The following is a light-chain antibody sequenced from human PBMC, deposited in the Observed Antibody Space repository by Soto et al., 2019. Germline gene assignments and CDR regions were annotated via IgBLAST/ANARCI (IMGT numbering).Light chain of an antibody. CDR1: SGHSSFA. Sequence: QLVLTQSPSASASLGASVKLTCTLNSGHSSFAIAWHQQQPEKGPRFLMKVNSDGSHTKGGGVPDRFSGSSSGAERYLTISSLQSEDEADYYCQTWGTGPLYLFGTGTKLTVL. J-gene: IGLJ1*01. V-gene: IGLV4-69*01. CDR3: QTWGTGPLYL. CDR2: VNSDGSH.